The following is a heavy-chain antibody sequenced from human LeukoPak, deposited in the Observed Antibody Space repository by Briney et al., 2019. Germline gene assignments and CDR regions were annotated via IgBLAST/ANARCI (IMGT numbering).Heavy chain of an antibody. V-gene: IGHV1-18*01. Sequence: ASVKVSCKASGYTFASYGISWVRQAPGQGLEWMGWISAYDGNTNYAQKLQGRVTMTRDTSTSTAYMELRSLRSDDTAVYYCARAGYSSSSYYSDYWGQGTLVTVSS. CDR3: ARAGYSSSSYYSDY. CDR1: GYTFASYG. D-gene: IGHD6-13*01. CDR2: ISAYDGNT. J-gene: IGHJ4*02.